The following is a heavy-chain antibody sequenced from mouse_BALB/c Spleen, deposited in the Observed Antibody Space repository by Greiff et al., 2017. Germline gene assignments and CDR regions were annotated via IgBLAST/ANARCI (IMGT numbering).Heavy chain of an antibody. CDR2: INPYNDGT. CDR1: GYTFTSYV. V-gene: IGHV1-14*01. CDR3: AKDGNYGAWFAY. Sequence: VHVKQSGPELVKPGASVKMSCKASGYTFTSYVMHWVKQKPGQGLEWIGYINPYNDGTKYNEKFKGKATLTSDKSSSTAYMELSSLTSEDSAVYDCAKDGNYGAWFAYWGQGTLVTVSA. D-gene: IGHD2-1*01. J-gene: IGHJ3*01.